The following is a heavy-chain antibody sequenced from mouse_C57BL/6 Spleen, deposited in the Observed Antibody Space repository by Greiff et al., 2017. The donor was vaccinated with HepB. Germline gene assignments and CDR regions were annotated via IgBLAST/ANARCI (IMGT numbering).Heavy chain of an antibody. CDR2: INPSSGYT. D-gene: IGHD1-1*01. CDR3: AREDYGSSRWFAY. Sequence: QVQLKESGAELAKPGASVKLSCKASGYTFTSYWMHWVKQRPGQGLEWIGYINPSSGYTKYNQKFKDKATLTADKSSSTAYMQLISLTYEDSAVYYCAREDYGSSRWFAYWGQGTLVTASA. V-gene: IGHV1-7*01. CDR1: GYTFTSYW. J-gene: IGHJ3*01.